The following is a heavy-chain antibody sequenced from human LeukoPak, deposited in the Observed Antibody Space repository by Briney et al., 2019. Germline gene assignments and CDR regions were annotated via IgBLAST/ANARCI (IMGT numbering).Heavy chain of an antibody. D-gene: IGHD4-11*01. V-gene: IGHV3-43*02. J-gene: IGHJ6*02. CDR1: GFTFDDYA. Sequence: GGSLRLSCAASGFTFDDYAMHWVRQAPGKGLEWVSLISGDGGSTYYADSVKGRFTISRDNSKNSLYLQMNCLRTEDTALYYCAKDLFIRAVTYYYGMDVWGQGTTVTVSS. CDR2: ISGDGGST. CDR3: AKDLFIRAVTYYYGMDV.